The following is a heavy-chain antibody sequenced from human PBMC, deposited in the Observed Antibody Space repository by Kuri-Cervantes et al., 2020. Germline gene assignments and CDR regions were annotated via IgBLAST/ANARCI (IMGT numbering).Heavy chain of an antibody. J-gene: IGHJ4*02. CDR3: ATKGKWDLRGEFYFDH. Sequence: ASVKVSCKASGYTFTSYAMHWVRQAPGQRLEWMGWINAGNGNTKYSQKFQGRVTITRDTSTTTAHMELRSLRSDDTAVYYCATKGKWDLRGEFYFDHWGQGTLVTVSS. V-gene: IGHV1-3*01. D-gene: IGHD1-26*01. CDR1: GYTFTSYA. CDR2: INAGNGNT.